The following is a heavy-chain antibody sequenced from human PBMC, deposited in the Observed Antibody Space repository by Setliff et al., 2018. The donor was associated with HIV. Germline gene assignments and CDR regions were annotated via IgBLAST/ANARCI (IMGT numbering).Heavy chain of an antibody. Sequence: HPGGSLRLSCVASGFIFSDRYMDWVRQAPGKGLEWIGRSRNKANSYSTEYAASVKGRFTISRDASKSSMYLQMNSLKSEDTAVYYCVGLRYYADGAWHGGDYWGQGSLVTVSS. CDR3: VGLRYYADGAWHGGDY. CDR2: SRNKANSYST. V-gene: IGHV3-72*01. CDR1: GFIFSDRY. D-gene: IGHD2-8*01. J-gene: IGHJ4*02.